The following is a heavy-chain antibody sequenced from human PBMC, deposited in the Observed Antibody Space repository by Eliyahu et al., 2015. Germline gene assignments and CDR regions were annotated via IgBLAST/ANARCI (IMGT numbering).Heavy chain of an antibody. J-gene: IGHJ6*02. CDR2: TYYRSKWYN. V-gene: IGHV6-1*01. CDR1: GDSVPRNSAA. CDR3: AVARSYYYYALDV. Sequence: QVQLQQSGPGLVQPSQTLSLTCAISGDSVPRNSAAWNWXRQSPSRGLEWLGRTYYRSKWYNDYAESVKSRITINPDTSKNQFSLQLNSVTPEDTAVYYCAVARSYYYYALDVWGQGTTVTVSS.